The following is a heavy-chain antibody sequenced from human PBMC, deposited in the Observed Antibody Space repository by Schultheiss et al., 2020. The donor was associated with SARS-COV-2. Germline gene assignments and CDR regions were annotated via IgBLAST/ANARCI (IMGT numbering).Heavy chain of an antibody. Sequence: SETLSLTCAVSGYSISSGYYWGWIRQPPGKGLEWIGYIYYSGSTYYNPSLKSRVTISVDTSKNQFSLKLSSVTAADTAVYYCARSLTTVTPFDYWGQGTLVTVSS. CDR1: GYSISSGYY. D-gene: IGHD4-11*01. CDR3: ARSLTTVTPFDY. CDR2: IYYSGST. V-gene: IGHV4-38-2*01. J-gene: IGHJ4*02.